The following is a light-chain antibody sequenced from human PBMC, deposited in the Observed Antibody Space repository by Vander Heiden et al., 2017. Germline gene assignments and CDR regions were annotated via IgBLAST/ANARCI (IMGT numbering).Light chain of an antibody. CDR2: RDS. CDR3: QVWDTNTVL. CDR1: NIGSKF. V-gene: IGLV3-9*01. Sequence: SNDLTQPLSVSVALGQTATISCGGNNIGSKFVHWYQLRPGQAPVLVISRDSVRPSGIPERFSGSDSGNTATLTISRAQAGDEAVYYCQVWDTNTVLFGGGTKLPVL. J-gene: IGLJ2*01.